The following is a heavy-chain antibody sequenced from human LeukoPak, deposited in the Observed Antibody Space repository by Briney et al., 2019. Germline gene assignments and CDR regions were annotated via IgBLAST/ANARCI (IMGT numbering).Heavy chain of an antibody. D-gene: IGHD6-13*01. Sequence: PGGSLRLSCAASGFTFSSYGMHWVRQAPGKGLEWVAVISYDGSNKYYADSVKGRFTISRDNSKNTLYLQMNSLRAEDTAVYYCAATTLIAAIDYWGQGTLVTVSS. CDR1: GFTFSSYG. CDR2: ISYDGSNK. V-gene: IGHV3-30*03. CDR3: AATTLIAAIDY. J-gene: IGHJ4*02.